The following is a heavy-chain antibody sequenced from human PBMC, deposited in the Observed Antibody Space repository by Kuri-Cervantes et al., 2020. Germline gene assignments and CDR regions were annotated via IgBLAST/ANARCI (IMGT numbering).Heavy chain of an antibody. V-gene: IGHV3-23*01. J-gene: IGHJ4*02. CDR1: GFTVSSNY. CDR3: AKLTSSGYSDY. Sequence: ETLSLTCAASGFTVSSNYMTWVRQAPGKGLEWVSAISGSGGSTYYADSVKGRFTISRDNSKNTLYLQMNSLRAEDTAVYYCAKLTSSGYSDYWGQGTLVTVSS. CDR2: ISGSGGST. D-gene: IGHD3-22*01.